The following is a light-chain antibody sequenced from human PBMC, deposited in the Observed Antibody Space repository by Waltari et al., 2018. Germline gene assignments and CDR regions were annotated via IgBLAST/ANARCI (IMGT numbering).Light chain of an antibody. J-gene: IGKJ5*01. CDR2: WAS. V-gene: IGKV4-1*01. CDR1: QSVLYTSNNKNY. Sequence: DIVMTQSPDSLAVSLGERATINCKSSQSVLYTSNNKNYLAWSQPKPGQPPKLLIYWASTRVSGVPDRFSGSGSVTDFTLTISSLQAEDVAVYHCQQYHSSPSFGQGTRLEIK. CDR3: QQYHSSPS.